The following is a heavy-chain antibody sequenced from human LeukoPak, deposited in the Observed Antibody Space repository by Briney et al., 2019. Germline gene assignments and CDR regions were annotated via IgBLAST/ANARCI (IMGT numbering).Heavy chain of an antibody. CDR3: ASITDY. V-gene: IGHV3-30*02. CDR2: IRYDGSNK. CDR1: GFTFDTYA. Sequence: GGSLRLSCAASGFTFDTYAMTWVRQAPGKGLEWVAFIRYDGSNKYYADSVKGRFTISRDNSKNTLYLQMNSLRAEDTAVYYCASITDYWGQGTLVTVSS. J-gene: IGHJ4*02. D-gene: IGHD2/OR15-2a*01.